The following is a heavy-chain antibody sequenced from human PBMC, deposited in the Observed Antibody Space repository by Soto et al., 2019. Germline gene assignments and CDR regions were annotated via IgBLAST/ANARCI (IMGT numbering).Heavy chain of an antibody. Sequence: ASVKVSCKVSGGTFDNYAITWVRQAPGQGLEWMGRIIPILGIANYAQKFQGRVTITADKSTSTAYMELSSLRSEDTAVYYCARSTGSGYGGDPFDYWGQGTLVTVPQ. CDR2: IIPILGIA. V-gene: IGHV1-69*04. CDR1: GGTFDNYA. D-gene: IGHD5-12*01. CDR3: ARSTGSGYGGDPFDY. J-gene: IGHJ4*02.